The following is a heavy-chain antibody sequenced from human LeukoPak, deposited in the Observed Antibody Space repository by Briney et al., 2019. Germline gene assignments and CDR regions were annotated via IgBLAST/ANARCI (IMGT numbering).Heavy chain of an antibody. CDR3: ARREAPRNAFDI. J-gene: IGHJ3*02. D-gene: IGHD1-26*01. CDR1: GFTFSSYT. Sequence: PGGSLRLSCAASGFTFSSYTMSWVRQAPGKGLEWVSTISGSGSSTYYADPVKGRFTISRDNSKNTLCLQMNSLRAEDTAVYYCARREAPRNAFDIWGQGTMVTVSS. CDR2: ISGSGSST. V-gene: IGHV3-23*01.